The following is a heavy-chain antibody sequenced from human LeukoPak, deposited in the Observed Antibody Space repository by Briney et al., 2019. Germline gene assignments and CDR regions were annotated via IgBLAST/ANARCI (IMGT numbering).Heavy chain of an antibody. D-gene: IGHD3-22*01. CDR2: IKSKTDGGTT. V-gene: IGHV3-15*01. J-gene: IGHJ4*02. CDR1: GFTFSSYG. Sequence: GGTLRLSCAASGFTFSSYGMSWVRQAPGKGLEWVGRIKSKTDGGTTDYAAPVKGRFTISRDDSKNTLYLQMNSLKTEDTAVYYCTAVDHYYDSSGYYAGSFRYVDYWGQGTLVTVSS. CDR3: TAVDHYYDSSGYYAGSFRYVDY.